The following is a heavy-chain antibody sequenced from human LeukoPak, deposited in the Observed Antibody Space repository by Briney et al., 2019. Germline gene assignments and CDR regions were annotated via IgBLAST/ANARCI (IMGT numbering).Heavy chain of an antibody. J-gene: IGHJ4*02. CDR3: ARDRYSSGWYGDFDC. CDR2: TSSDGSNN. V-gene: IGHV3-30-3*01. Sequence: GGSLRLSCAASGFTFNSYAMHWVRQAPGKGLEWVAVTSSDGSNNYYAESVKGRFTISRDNSNNTLYLQLNSLRADDTAVYYCARDRYSSGWYGDFDCWGQGTLVTVSS. CDR1: GFTFNSYA. D-gene: IGHD6-19*01.